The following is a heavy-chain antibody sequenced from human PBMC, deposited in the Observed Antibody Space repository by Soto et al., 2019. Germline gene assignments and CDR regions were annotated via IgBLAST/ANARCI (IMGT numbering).Heavy chain of an antibody. D-gene: IGHD6-6*01. CDR2: IYYSGST. CDR1: GGSISSYY. CDR3: ASGVAARREVYYFDY. J-gene: IGHJ4*02. V-gene: IGHV4-59*01. Sequence: SETLSLTCTVSGGSISSYYWSWIRQPPGKGLEWIGYIYYSGSTNYNPSLKSRVTISVDTSKNQFSLKLRSVTAADTAVYYCASGVAARREVYYFDYWGQGTLVTVSS.